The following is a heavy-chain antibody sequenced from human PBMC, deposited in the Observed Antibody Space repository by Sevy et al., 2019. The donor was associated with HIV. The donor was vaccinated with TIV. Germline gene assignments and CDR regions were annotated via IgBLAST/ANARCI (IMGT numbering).Heavy chain of an antibody. Sequence: GGSLRLSCAASGFRFNNFAIAWVRQAPGNGPEWVSSISSTGDTMYYADSVRGRFAISRDNSRNTLYLQMTNVRVEDTAIYYCAKHWSENLFSDFFFDFWGQGTLVTVSS. J-gene: IGHJ4*02. CDR1: GFRFNNFA. CDR3: AKHWSENLFSDFFFDF. V-gene: IGHV3-23*01. CDR2: ISSTGDTM. D-gene: IGHD3-3*01.